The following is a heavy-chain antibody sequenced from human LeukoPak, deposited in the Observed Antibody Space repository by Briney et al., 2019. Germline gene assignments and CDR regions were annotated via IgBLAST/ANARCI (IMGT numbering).Heavy chain of an antibody. Sequence: SETLSLTCTVSGGSISSYYWSWIRQPPGKGLEWIGYIYHSGSTNYNPSLKSRVTISEDTSKNQFSLKLSSVTAADTAVYYCARASMVRGLLRTWGQGTLVTVSS. J-gene: IGHJ4*02. CDR1: GGSISSYY. CDR2: IYHSGST. V-gene: IGHV4-59*01. D-gene: IGHD3-10*01. CDR3: ARASMVRGLLRT.